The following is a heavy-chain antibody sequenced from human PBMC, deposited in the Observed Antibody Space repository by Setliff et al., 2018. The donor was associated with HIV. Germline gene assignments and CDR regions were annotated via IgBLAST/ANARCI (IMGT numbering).Heavy chain of an antibody. V-gene: IGHV4-31*03. Sequence: SETLSLPCSVSGGSISTNYYYWSWIRQHPGKGLEWIGYIYNSGTTFYNPSLESRLIMSVDPSKNQFSLKLTSVTAADTAVYYCARGRYFRDISDSLFDFWGQGTLVTVSS. CDR2: IYNSGTT. CDR1: GGSISTNYYY. D-gene: IGHD2-21*01. CDR3: ARGRYFRDISDSLFDF. J-gene: IGHJ4*02.